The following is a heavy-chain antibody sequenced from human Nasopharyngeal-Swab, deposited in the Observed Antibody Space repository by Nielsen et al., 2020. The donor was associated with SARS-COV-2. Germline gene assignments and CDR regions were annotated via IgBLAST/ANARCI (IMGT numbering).Heavy chain of an antibody. CDR3: ARFNGNSIAAAGIARGYYYYYGMDV. CDR1: GYTFTNYG. J-gene: IGHJ6*02. Sequence: ASVKVSCKASGYTFTNYGITWVRQAPGQGLEWMGWISGYNGNTNYAQKLQRRLTMTTDTSTSTAYMELRSLRSDDTAVYYCARFNGNSIAAAGIARGYYYYYGMDVWGQGTTVTVSS. V-gene: IGHV1-18*01. D-gene: IGHD6-13*01. CDR2: ISGYNGNT.